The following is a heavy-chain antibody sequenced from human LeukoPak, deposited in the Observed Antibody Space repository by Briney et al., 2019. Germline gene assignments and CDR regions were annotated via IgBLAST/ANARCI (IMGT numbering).Heavy chain of an antibody. CDR3: ARDPSIAALYNWFDP. J-gene: IGHJ5*02. CDR1: GYTFTGYY. V-gene: IGHV1-2*02. Sequence: ASVKVSCKASGYTFTGYYMHWVRQAPGQGLEWMGWINPNSGGTNYAQKFQGRVTMTRDTSISTVYMELSRLRSDDTAVYYCARDPSIAALYNWFDPWGQGTLVIVSS. CDR2: INPNSGGT.